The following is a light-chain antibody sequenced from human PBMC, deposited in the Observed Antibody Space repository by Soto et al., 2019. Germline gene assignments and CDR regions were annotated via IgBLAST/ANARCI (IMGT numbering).Light chain of an antibody. CDR2: MVS. Sequence: QLVLTQPASVSGSPGQSITISCTGTSSDVGNYNYVSWYQQYPGRVPKLLIYMVSNRPSGVSNRFSGSKSGNTASLTISGLQAEDEADYFCTSPTPGSLYVFGTGTKVTVL. CDR3: TSPTPGSLYV. J-gene: IGLJ1*01. CDR1: SSDVGNYNY. V-gene: IGLV2-14*01.